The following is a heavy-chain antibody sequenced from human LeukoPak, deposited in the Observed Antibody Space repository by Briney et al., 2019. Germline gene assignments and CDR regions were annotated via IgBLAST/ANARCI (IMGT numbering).Heavy chain of an antibody. Sequence: ASVKVSCKASGGTFSSYAISWVRQAPGQGLEWMGRIIPILGIANYAQKFQGRVTITADKSTSTAYMELSSLRSEDTAVYYCARDIWFGELSFDYWGQGTLVTVSS. J-gene: IGHJ4*02. D-gene: IGHD3-10*01. CDR2: IIPILGIA. CDR3: ARDIWFGELSFDY. CDR1: GGTFSSYA. V-gene: IGHV1-69*04.